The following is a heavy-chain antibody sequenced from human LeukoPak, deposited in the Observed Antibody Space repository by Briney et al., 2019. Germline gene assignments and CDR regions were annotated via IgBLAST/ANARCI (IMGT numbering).Heavy chain of an antibody. CDR3: ARGSWRLRSWDYFDY. CDR2: IWYDGSNK. D-gene: IGHD6-25*01. V-gene: IGHV3-33*01. J-gene: IGHJ4*02. Sequence: QPGRYLRLSCAASGFTFSSYGMHWLRQAPGKGLEWVAGIWYDGSNKYYADYVKGRFTISRDNSKNTLYLQMISLRAEDTAVYYCARGSWRLRSWDYFDYWGQGNLVTVSS. CDR1: GFTFSSYG.